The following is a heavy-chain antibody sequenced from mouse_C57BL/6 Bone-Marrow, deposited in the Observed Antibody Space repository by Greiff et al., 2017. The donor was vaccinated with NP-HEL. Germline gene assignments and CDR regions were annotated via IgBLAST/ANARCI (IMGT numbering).Heavy chain of an antibody. D-gene: IGHD2-1*01. CDR2: IWGDGSR. Sequence: VQRVESGPGLVAPSQSLSITCTVSGFSLTSYGVSWVRQPPGKGLEWLGVIWGDGSRNYHSAIISRLSISKDNSKSQVFLKLNSLQTDDTATYYCAIFYYGNYAYAMDYWGQGTSVTVSS. J-gene: IGHJ4*01. CDR3: AIFYYGNYAYAMDY. V-gene: IGHV2-3*01. CDR1: GFSLTSYG.